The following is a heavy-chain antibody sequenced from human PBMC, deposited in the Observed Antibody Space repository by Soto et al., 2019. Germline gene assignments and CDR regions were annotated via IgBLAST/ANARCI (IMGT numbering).Heavy chain of an antibody. CDR1: GGSFSGYY. Sequence: QVQLQQWGAGLLKPSETLSLTCAVYGGSFSGYYWSWIRQPPGKGLEWIGEINHSGSTNYNPSLKSRVTISVDTSKNQFSLKLSSVTAADTAVYYCAIGSRELLWFGELLYYFDYWGQGTLVTVSS. J-gene: IGHJ4*02. CDR2: INHSGST. CDR3: AIGSRELLWFGELLYYFDY. D-gene: IGHD3-10*01. V-gene: IGHV4-34*01.